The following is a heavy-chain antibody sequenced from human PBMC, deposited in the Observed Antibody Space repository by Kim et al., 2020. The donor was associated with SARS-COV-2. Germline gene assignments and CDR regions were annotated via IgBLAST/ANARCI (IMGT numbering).Heavy chain of an antibody. CDR1: GYTFTSYY. J-gene: IGHJ6*02. D-gene: IGHD3-10*01. V-gene: IGHV1-46*01. CDR3: ARETYGSGSYYKWLDYGMDV. Sequence: ASEKVSCKASGYTFTSYYMHWVRQAPGQGLEWMGIINPSGGSTSYAQKFHGRVTMTRDTSTSTVYMELSSLRSEDTAVYYCARETYGSGSYYKWLDYGMDVWGQGTTVTVSS. CDR2: INPSGGST.